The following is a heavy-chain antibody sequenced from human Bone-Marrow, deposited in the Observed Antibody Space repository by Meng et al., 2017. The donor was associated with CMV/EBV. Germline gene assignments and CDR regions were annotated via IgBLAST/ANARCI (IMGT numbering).Heavy chain of an antibody. V-gene: IGHV3-53*01. D-gene: IGHD6-19*01. Sequence: GESLKISCAASGFTVSSNYMSWVRQAPGKGLEWVSVIYSGGSTYYADSVKGRFTISRDNSKNTLYLQMNSLRAEDTAVYYCARGSSGPLDYWGQGTLVTVPQ. CDR3: ARGSSGPLDY. CDR2: IYSGGST. CDR1: GFTVSSNY. J-gene: IGHJ4*02.